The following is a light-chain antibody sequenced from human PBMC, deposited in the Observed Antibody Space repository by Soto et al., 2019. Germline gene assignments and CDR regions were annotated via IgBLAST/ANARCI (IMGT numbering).Light chain of an antibody. CDR3: QQYESSRT. J-gene: IGKJ1*01. V-gene: IGKV3-20*01. CDR1: QSVSSTF. Sequence: EIVLTQSPGTLSLTPGERATLSCRASQSVSSTFLAWYQQKPGQAPKVLIYGASTRATGIPDRFSGSGSGTDFTLTISRLEPEDSAMYYCQQYESSRTFGQGTKVEMK. CDR2: GAS.